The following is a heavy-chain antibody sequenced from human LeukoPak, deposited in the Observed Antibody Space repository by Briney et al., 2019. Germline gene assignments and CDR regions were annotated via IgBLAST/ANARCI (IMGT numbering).Heavy chain of an antibody. V-gene: IGHV1-8*01. Sequence: ASVKVSCKASGYTFTSYDINWVRQATGQGLEWMGWMNPNSGNTGYAQRFQGRVTMTRKTSISTAYMELSSLRSEDTAVYYCARGLMLGYCSGGSCYNWFDPWGQGTLVTVSS. D-gene: IGHD2-15*01. CDR3: ARGLMLGYCSGGSCYNWFDP. CDR1: GYTFTSYD. CDR2: MNPNSGNT. J-gene: IGHJ5*02.